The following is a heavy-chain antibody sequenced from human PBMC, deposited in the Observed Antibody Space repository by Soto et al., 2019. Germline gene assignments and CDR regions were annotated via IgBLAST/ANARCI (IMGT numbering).Heavy chain of an antibody. CDR3: ARVPSPFDFYYAMDV. V-gene: IGHV4-30-4*01. D-gene: IGHD3-16*01. CDR2: IFSSGTT. Sequence: QVQLRESGPGLVMPSQTLSLTCTVSGDSIGSGNKYWSWIRQAPGKGLEWIGYIFSSGTTYYNPSLTSRLTMSLDTSQNQLSLKLKSVTAAETAGYFCARVPSPFDFYYAMDVWGQGTTVTVSS. CDR1: GDSIGSGNKY. J-gene: IGHJ6*02.